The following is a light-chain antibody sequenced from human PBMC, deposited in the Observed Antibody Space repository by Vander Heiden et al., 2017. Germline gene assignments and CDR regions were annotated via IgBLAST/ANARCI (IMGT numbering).Light chain of an antibody. CDR1: SSNIGSTY. CDR3: GTWDTGLSVVV. J-gene: IGLJ2*01. Sequence: QSVLTQPPSASAAPGQKVTISCPGSSSNIGSTYVSWCQQLPGTAPKLLIYDDNKPPSGIPDRFSGSKSGTSATLGITGVQTGDEADYYCGTWDTGLSVVVFGGGTKLTVL. CDR2: DDN. V-gene: IGLV1-51*01.